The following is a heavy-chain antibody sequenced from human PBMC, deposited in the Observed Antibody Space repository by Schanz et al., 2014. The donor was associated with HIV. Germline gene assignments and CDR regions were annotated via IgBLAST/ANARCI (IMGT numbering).Heavy chain of an antibody. CDR3: ARASGWRSFDY. J-gene: IGHJ4*02. CDR1: GFTVSNNY. CDR2: IYTSGST. Sequence: EVQLVESGGGLIQPGGSLRLSCAASGFTVSNNYMSWVRQAPGKGLEWVSLIYTSGSTFYADSVKGRFTISRDNSKNTLYLLRNSLRAEDTAVYYCARASGWRSFDYWGQGTLVTVSS. D-gene: IGHD6-19*01. V-gene: IGHV3-53*01.